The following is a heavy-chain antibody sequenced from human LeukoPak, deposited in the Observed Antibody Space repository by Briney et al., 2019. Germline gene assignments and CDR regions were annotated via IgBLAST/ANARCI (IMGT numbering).Heavy chain of an antibody. CDR2: ISSSSSTI. D-gene: IGHD3-10*01. J-gene: IGHJ4*02. CDR3: ARGYYYGSGSYYFDY. CDR1: GFTFSSYS. Sequence: PGGSLRLSCAASGFTFSSYSMNWVRQAPGKGLEWVSYISSSSSTIYYADSVKGRFTISRDNAKNSLYLQMNSLRAEDTAVYYCARGYYYGSGSYYFDYWGQGTLVTVSS. V-gene: IGHV3-48*04.